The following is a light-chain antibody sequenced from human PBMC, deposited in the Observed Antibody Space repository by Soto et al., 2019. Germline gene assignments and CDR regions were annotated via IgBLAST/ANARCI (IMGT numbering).Light chain of an antibody. CDR1: SSNIGGNH. CDR2: ANY. Sequence: QSVLTQPPSASGTPGQSVTISCAGSSSNIGGNHAYWYQQLPRAAPKLLIYANYQRPSGVPDRFSGSKSGTSASLAISGLRSEDEADYYCAAWDDSLSGYVFGTGTKLTVL. V-gene: IGLV1-47*02. J-gene: IGLJ1*01. CDR3: AAWDDSLSGYV.